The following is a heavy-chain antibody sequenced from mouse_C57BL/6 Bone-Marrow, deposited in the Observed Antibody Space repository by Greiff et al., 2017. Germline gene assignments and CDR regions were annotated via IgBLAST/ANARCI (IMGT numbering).Heavy chain of an antibody. CDR3: TRSGDGYYAFDY. Sequence: VPLQESGAGIVQPAASLTLSCSSSGFTLSDYGMHLVWLTPAHGQARVGAIHTGSGATAYYHTVKGKSILTADNASNTPFLHISSLASEDAAVYYCTRSGDGYYAFDYWGQGTLVTVS. D-gene: IGHD2-3*01. CDR1: GFTLSDYG. J-gene: IGHJ3*01. CDR2: IHTGSGAT. V-gene: IGHV1-15*01.